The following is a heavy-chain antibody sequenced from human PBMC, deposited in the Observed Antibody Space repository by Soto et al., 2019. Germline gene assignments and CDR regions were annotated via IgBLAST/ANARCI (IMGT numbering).Heavy chain of an antibody. D-gene: IGHD3-3*01. CDR1: GYTFPNYG. V-gene: IGHV1-3*01. Sequence: EASVKVSCKASGYTFPNYGLQWVRQAPGQRLEWMGWINAGNGNTKYSQKFQGRVTITRDTSASTAYMELSSLRYEDTAVYYCARDAGLTIFGIVNSYGVDVWGQGTTVTVSS. CDR3: ARDAGLTIFGIVNSYGVDV. J-gene: IGHJ6*02. CDR2: INAGNGNT.